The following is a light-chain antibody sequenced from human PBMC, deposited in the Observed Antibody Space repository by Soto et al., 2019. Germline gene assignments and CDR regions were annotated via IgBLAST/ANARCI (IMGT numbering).Light chain of an antibody. CDR3: QQLKDYPLT. CDR2: DAS. J-gene: IGKJ4*01. CDR1: QSVSSN. V-gene: IGKV3-15*01. Sequence: EIVMTQSPATLSVSPGESATLSCRASQSVSSNLAWHQQKPGQAPRILMYDASTRATGISARFSGSGSGTEFTLTISSLQSEDFAVYYCQQLKDYPLTFGGGTKVQIK.